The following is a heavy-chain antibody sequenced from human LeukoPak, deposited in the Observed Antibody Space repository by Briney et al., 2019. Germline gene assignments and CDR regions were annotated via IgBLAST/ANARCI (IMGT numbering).Heavy chain of an antibody. V-gene: IGHV1-18*01. D-gene: IGHD6-19*01. CDR1: GYTFTSYG. J-gene: IGHJ4*02. CDR2: ISAYNGNT. Sequence: ASVKVSCKASGYTFTSYGISWVRQAPGQGLEWMGWISAYNGNTNYAQKFQGRVTITADKSTSTAYMELSSLRSEDTAVYYCARENGWMAGSFDYWGQGTLVTVSS. CDR3: ARENGWMAGSFDY.